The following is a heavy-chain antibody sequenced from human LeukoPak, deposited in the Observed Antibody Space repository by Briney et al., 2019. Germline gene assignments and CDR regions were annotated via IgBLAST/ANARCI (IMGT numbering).Heavy chain of an antibody. Sequence: SETLSLTCAVYGGSSSGYYWSWLRQPPGKGLEWIGEINHGGSTIYNPSLKSRVTISVDTSKNQFSLRLNSVTAADTAVYYCVRDLSIAVAGGDYWGQGTLVTVSS. V-gene: IGHV4-34*01. CDR2: INHGGST. D-gene: IGHD6-13*01. J-gene: IGHJ4*02. CDR3: VRDLSIAVAGGDY. CDR1: GGSSSGYY.